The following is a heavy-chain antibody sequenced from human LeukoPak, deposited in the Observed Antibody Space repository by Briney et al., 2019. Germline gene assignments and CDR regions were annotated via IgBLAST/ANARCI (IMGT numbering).Heavy chain of an antibody. CDR2: ISGSGGST. Sequence: GGSLRLSCAASGFTFSSYGMSWVRQAPGKGLEWVSAISGSGGSTYYADSVKGRFTISRDNTKNTLYLQMNSLRAEDTAVYYCAKSGSYYSIIFQHWGQGTLVTVSS. J-gene: IGHJ1*01. CDR1: GFTFSSYG. V-gene: IGHV3-23*01. D-gene: IGHD1-26*01. CDR3: AKSGSYYSIIFQH.